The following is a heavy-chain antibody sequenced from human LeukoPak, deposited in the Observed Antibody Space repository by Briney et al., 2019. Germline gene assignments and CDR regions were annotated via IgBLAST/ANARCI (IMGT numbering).Heavy chain of an antibody. Sequence: PSETLSLTCTVSGGSIRSGSHYWAWIRQPLGKGLEWIGSIYYSGSTYYNPSLENRVTISIDTSKNHFSLKLSSLSAADTSVYYCAKRDDSGGNLVDLWGQGTLVTV. V-gene: IGHV4-39*02. J-gene: IGHJ4*02. CDR2: IYYSGST. D-gene: IGHD3-22*01. CDR3: AKRDDSGGNLVDL. CDR1: GGSIRSGSHY.